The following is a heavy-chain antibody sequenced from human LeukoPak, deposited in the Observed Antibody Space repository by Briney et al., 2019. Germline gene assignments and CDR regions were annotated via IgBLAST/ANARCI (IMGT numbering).Heavy chain of an antibody. Sequence: SETLSLTCTVSSGSITGYYWSWIRQPPGKGLEWIGSIYHSGSTYYNPSLKSRVTISVDTSKNQFSLKLSSVTAADTAVYYCARVPLNVPAAIGVRWFDPWGQGTLVTVSS. CDR2: IYHSGST. V-gene: IGHV4-38-2*02. J-gene: IGHJ5*02. D-gene: IGHD2-2*01. CDR3: ARVPLNVPAAIGVRWFDP. CDR1: SGSITGYY.